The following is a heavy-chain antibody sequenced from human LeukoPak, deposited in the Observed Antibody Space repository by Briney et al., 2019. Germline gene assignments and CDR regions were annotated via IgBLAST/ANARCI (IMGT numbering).Heavy chain of an antibody. Sequence: SETLSLTCTVSGGSISSYYWSWIRRPPGKGLEWIGYIYYSGSTKYNPSLKSRVTISVDTSKNQFSLKLSSVTAADTAVYYCASYCSSTSCHTRRAFDIWGQGTIVTVSS. D-gene: IGHD2-2*02. CDR2: IYYSGST. CDR1: GGSISSYY. CDR3: ASYCSSTSCHTRRAFDI. V-gene: IGHV4-59*08. J-gene: IGHJ3*02.